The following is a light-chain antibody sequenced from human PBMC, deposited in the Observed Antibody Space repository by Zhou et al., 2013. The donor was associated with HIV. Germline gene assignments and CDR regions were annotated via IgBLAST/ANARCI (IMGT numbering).Light chain of an antibody. CDR3: QQSYSTPFT. CDR1: QNIYTW. Sequence: DIQMTQSPSSLSASVGDRVTITCRASQNIYTWLAWYQHKPGKAPKLLISTASTLESGVPSRFSGSGSGTEFILTISSLQPDDVATYYCQQSYSTPFTFGPGTKV. V-gene: IGKV1-5*03. CDR2: TAS. J-gene: IGKJ3*01.